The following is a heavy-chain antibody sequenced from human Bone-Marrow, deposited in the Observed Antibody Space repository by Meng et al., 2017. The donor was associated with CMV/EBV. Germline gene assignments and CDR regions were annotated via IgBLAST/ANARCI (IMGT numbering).Heavy chain of an antibody. J-gene: IGHJ3*02. Sequence: GGSLRLSCAASGFTFSSYSMNWVRQAPGKGLEWVSSISSSSSYIYYADSVKGRFTISRDNAKNSLYLQMNSLRAEDTAVYYCARSGLGATTVNAFDIWGQGTRVTGSS. CDR2: ISSSSSYI. CDR3: ARSGLGATTVNAFDI. V-gene: IGHV3-21*01. CDR1: GFTFSSYS. D-gene: IGHD1-26*01.